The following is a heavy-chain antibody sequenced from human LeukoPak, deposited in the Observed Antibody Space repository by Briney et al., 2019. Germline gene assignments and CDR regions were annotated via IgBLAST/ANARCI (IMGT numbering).Heavy chain of an antibody. D-gene: IGHD2/OR15-2a*01. J-gene: IGHJ3*02. CDR1: GGSISSSSYY. V-gene: IGHV4-39*07. CDR2: IYYSGST. Sequence: SETLSLTCTVSGGSISSSSYYWGWIRQPPGKGLEWIGSIYYSGSTYYNPSLKSRVTISVDTSKNQFSLKLSSVTAADTAVYYCASALLIEGDAFDTWGQGTMVTVSS. CDR3: ASALLIEGDAFDT.